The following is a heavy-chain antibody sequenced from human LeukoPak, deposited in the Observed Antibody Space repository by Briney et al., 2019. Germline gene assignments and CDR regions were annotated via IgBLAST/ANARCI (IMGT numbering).Heavy chain of an antibody. D-gene: IGHD1-26*01. V-gene: IGHV5-51*01. CDR3: ARRRDLYSGSYYPFDY. J-gene: IGHJ4*02. CDR1: GYSFTSYS. CDR2: IYPGDSDA. Sequence: GESLEISWKASGYSFTSYSIGWVRQMPGKGLKWMVIIYPGDSDARYSPSFQGQVTISADKSISTAYLQWSSLKASDTAMYYCARRRDLYSGSYYPFDYWGQGTLVTVSS.